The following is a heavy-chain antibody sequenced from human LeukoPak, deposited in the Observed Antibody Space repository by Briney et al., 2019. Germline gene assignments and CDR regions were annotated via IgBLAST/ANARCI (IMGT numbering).Heavy chain of an antibody. CDR2: ISAYNGNT. CDR1: GYTFTSYG. D-gene: IGHD6-19*01. CDR3: ARAITQWLSDDAFDI. Sequence: ASVKVSCKASGYTFTSYGISWVRQAPGQGLEWMGWISAYNGNTNYAQKLQGRVTMTTDTSTSTAYMELRSLGSDDTAVYYCARAITQWLSDDAFDIWGQGTMVTVSS. J-gene: IGHJ3*02. V-gene: IGHV1-18*01.